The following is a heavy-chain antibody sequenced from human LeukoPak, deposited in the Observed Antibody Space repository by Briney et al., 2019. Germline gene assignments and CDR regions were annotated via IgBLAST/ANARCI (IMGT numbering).Heavy chain of an antibody. V-gene: IGHV1-69*05. CDR2: IIPIFGTA. CDR3: ARPHYESSGLYVDAFDI. Sequence: ASVKVSCKASGGTFSSYAISWVRQAPGQGLEWMGRIIPIFGTANYAQKFQGRVTITTDESTSTAYMELSSLRSDDTAVYYCARPHYESSGLYVDAFDIWGQGTMVTVSS. CDR1: GGTFSSYA. D-gene: IGHD3-22*01. J-gene: IGHJ3*02.